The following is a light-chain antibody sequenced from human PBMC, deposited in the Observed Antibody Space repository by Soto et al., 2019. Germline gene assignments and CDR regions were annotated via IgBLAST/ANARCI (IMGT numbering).Light chain of an antibody. V-gene: IGKV3-15*01. J-gene: IGKJ2*01. CDR2: GPS. Sequence: EIVMTQSPATLSLSPGERAALSCRASQSINSELAWYQQKPGQPPRLLIYGPSTRATGVPARFTGSESGSEFTLTISGLQSEDFADYYCQQGHNWPLTFGQGTRLEI. CDR3: QQGHNWPLT. CDR1: QSINSE.